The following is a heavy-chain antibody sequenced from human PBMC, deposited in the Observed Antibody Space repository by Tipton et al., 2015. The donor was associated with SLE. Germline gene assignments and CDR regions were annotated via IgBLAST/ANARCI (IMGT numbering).Heavy chain of an antibody. Sequence: TLSLTCTVSGGSISSSSYYWGWIRQPPGKGLEWTGSIYYSGSTYYNPSLKSRVTISVDTSKNQFSLKLSSVTAADTAVYYCARIRWDALLGGRFDPWGQGTLVTVSS. D-gene: IGHD2-15*01. CDR1: GGSISSSSYY. V-gene: IGHV4-39*07. CDR2: IYYSGST. J-gene: IGHJ5*02. CDR3: ARIRWDALLGGRFDP.